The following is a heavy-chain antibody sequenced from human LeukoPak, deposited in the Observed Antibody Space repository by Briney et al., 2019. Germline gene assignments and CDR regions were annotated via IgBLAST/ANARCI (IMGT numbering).Heavy chain of an antibody. V-gene: IGHV4-34*01. CDR2: INHSGST. D-gene: IGHD6-13*01. CDR1: GGSFSGYY. Sequence: PSETLSLTCAVYGGSFSGYYWSWIRQPPGKGLEWIGEINHSGSTNYNPSLKSRVTISVDTSKNQFSLKLSSVTAADTAVYYCAISIAAAGTDTPYYFDYWGQGTLVTVSS. J-gene: IGHJ4*02. CDR3: AISIAAAGTDTPYYFDY.